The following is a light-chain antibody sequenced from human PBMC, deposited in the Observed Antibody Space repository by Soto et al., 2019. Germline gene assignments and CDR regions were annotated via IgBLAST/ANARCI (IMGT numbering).Light chain of an antibody. J-gene: IGKJ1*01. CDR2: GAS. V-gene: IGKV3-15*01. CDR1: QSVSSN. Sequence: EIVMTQSPATLSVSPGERATLSCRASQSVSSNLAWYQRKPGQAPRLLIYGASTRATGIPARFSGSGSGTEFTLTISSLQSEDFAVYYCQQYNNWLGTFGQGTKVDIK. CDR3: QQYNNWLGT.